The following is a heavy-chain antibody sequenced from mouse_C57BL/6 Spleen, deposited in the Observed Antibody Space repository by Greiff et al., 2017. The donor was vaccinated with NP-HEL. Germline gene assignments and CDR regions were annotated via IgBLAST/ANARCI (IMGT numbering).Heavy chain of an antibody. CDR1: GFNIKDDY. D-gene: IGHD1-1*01. V-gene: IGHV14-4*01. CDR3: TLITPGAMDY. J-gene: IGHJ4*01. Sequence: EVQLQESGAELVRPGASVKLSCTASGFNIKDDYMHWVKQRPEQGLEWIGWIDPENGDTEYASKFQGKATITADTSSNTAYLQLSSLTSEDTAVYYCTLITPGAMDYWGQGTSVTVSS. CDR2: IDPENGDT.